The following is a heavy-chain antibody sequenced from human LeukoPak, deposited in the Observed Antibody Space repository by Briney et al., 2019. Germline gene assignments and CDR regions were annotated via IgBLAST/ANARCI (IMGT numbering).Heavy chain of an antibody. V-gene: IGHV4-59*11. CDR3: ARDHIAAFDI. D-gene: IGHD2-21*01. J-gene: IGHJ3*02. CDR1: GGSISSHY. Sequence: SETLSLTCTVSGGSISSHYWSWIRQPPGKGLEWIGYIYYGGSTNYNPSLKSRVTISVDTSKNQFSLKLSSVTAADTAVYYCARDHIAAFDIWGQGTMVTVSS. CDR2: IYYGGST.